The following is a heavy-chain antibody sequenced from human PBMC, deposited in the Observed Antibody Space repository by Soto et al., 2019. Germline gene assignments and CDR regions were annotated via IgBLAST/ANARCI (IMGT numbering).Heavy chain of an antibody. CDR3: AKDHTVYSGYDYYYGMDV. J-gene: IGHJ6*02. D-gene: IGHD1-26*01. CDR1: GFTFSTYA. V-gene: IGHV3-23*01. Sequence: LRLSCADSGFTFSTYAINWVRQAPGKGLEWVSAISAGGYNTDYADSVKGRFTISRDNSKSTLYLQMNSLSAEDTAVYYCAKDHTVYSGYDYYYGMDVWGQGTTVTVSS. CDR2: ISAGGYNT.